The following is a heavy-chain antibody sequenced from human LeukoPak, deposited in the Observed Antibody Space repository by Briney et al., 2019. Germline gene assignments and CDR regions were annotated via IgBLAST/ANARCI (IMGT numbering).Heavy chain of an antibody. J-gene: IGHJ5*02. Sequence: GGSLRLSSAASGFTFSSYSMNWVPQARGKGLEWVSYIGSSSTIYYADSVKGRFTISRDNAKNSLYLQMNSLRAEDTAVYYCARDLGYFDRFVVWGQGTLVTVSS. CDR1: GFTFSSYS. CDR3: ARDLGYFDRFVV. D-gene: IGHD3-9*01. V-gene: IGHV3-48*01. CDR2: IGSSSTI.